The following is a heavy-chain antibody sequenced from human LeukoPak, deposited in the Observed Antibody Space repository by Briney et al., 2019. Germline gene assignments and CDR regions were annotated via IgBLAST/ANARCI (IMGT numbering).Heavy chain of an antibody. CDR2: ISYDGSNK. Sequence: PGGSLRLSCAASGFTFSSYGMPWVRQAPGKGLEWVAVISYDGSNKYYADSVKGRFTISRDNSKNTLYLQMNSLRAEDTAVYYCAKDGTDLGAFDIWGQGTMVTVSS. J-gene: IGHJ3*02. CDR1: GFTFSSYG. CDR3: AKDGTDLGAFDI. D-gene: IGHD1-26*01. V-gene: IGHV3-30*18.